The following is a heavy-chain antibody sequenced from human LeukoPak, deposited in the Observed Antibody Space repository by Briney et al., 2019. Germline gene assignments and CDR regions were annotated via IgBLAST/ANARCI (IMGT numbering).Heavy chain of an antibody. CDR2: INHSGST. Sequence: SETLSLTCAVYGGSFSGHYWSWIRQPPGKGLEWIGEINHSGSTNYNPSLKSRVTISVDTSKNQFSLKLSSVTAADTAVYFCARGTVAASFYYYYYMDVWGKGTTVTVSS. D-gene: IGHD6-19*01. CDR1: GGSFSGHY. J-gene: IGHJ6*03. V-gene: IGHV4-34*01. CDR3: ARGTVAASFYYYYYMDV.